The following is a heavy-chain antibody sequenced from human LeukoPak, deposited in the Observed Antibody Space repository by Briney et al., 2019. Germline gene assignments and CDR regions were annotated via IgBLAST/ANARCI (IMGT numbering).Heavy chain of an antibody. CDR3: ARIFHLVIVVVPAATPFDY. D-gene: IGHD2-2*03. Sequence: ASVKISYKVSGYTFTDYYMHWVQQAPGKGLEWMALVDPDDGETIYAEKFQGRVTITADTSTDTAYMELSSLRSDDTAVYYCARIFHLVIVVVPAATPFDYWGQGTLVTVSS. J-gene: IGHJ4*02. CDR2: VDPDDGET. CDR1: GYTFTDYY. V-gene: IGHV1-69-2*01.